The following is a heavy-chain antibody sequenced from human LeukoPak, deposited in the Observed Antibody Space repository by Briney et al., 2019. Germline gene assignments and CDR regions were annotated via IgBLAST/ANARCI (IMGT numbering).Heavy chain of an antibody. CDR2: ISSSSSYI. V-gene: IGHV3-21*01. J-gene: IGHJ4*02. CDR1: GFAFSAYE. D-gene: IGHD3-3*01. CDR3: ARDRGRVDFWSGYPFGY. Sequence: GSLRLSCAASGFAFSAYEMNWVRQAPGKGLEWVSSISSSSSYIYYADSVKGRFTISRDNAKNSLYLQMNSLRAEDTAVYYCARDRGRVDFWSGYPFGYWGQGTLVTVSS.